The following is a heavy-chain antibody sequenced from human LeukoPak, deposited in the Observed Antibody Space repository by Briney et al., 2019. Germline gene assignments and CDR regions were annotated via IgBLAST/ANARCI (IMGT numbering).Heavy chain of an antibody. V-gene: IGHV1-69*04. J-gene: IGHJ4*02. D-gene: IGHD2-15*01. Sequence: ASVKVSCKASGGTFSSYAISWVRQAPGQGLEWMGRIIPILGIANYAQKFQGRVTITADKSTSTAYMELSSLRSEDTAVYYCARGGGCDCSGGSCYFDYWGQGTLVTVSS. CDR1: GGTFSSYA. CDR3: ARGGGCDCSGGSCYFDY. CDR2: IIPILGIA.